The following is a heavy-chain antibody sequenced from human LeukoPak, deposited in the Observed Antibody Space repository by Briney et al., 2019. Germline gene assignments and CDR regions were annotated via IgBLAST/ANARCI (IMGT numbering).Heavy chain of an antibody. J-gene: IGHJ4*02. V-gene: IGHV3-23*01. D-gene: IGHD5-18*01. CDR3: AKDRDVDTAMVYYDY. Sequence: PGGSLRLSCAASGFTFSSYAMSWVRQAPGKGLEWVSAISGSGGSTYYADSVKGRFTISRDNSKNTLYLQMNSLRAEDAAVYYCAKDRDVDTAMVYYDYWGQGTLVTVSS. CDR1: GFTFSSYA. CDR2: ISGSGGST.